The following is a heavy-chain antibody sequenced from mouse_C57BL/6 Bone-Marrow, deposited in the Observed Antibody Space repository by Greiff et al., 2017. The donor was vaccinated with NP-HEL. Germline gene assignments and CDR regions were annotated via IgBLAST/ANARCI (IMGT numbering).Heavy chain of an antibody. D-gene: IGHD1-1*01. V-gene: IGHV3-6*01. CDR3: ARDPPLGITTGD. CDR1: GYSITSGYY. CDR2: ISYDGSN. J-gene: IGHJ4*01. Sequence: EVQRVESGPGLVKPSQSLSLTCSVTGYSITSGYYWNWIRQFPGNKLEWMGYISYDGSNNYNPSLKNRISITRDTSKNQFFLKLNSVTTEDTATYYCARDPPLGITTGDWGQGTSVTVSS.